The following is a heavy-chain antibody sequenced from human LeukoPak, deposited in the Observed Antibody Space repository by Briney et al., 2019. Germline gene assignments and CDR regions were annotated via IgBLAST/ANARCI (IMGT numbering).Heavy chain of an antibody. V-gene: IGHV1-69*13. CDR2: IIPIFGTA. CDR1: GGTFSSYA. Sequence: SVKVSCKASGGTFSSYAISWVRQAPGQGLEWMGGIIPIFGTANYAQKFQGRVTITAGESTSTAYMELSSLRSEDTAVYYCASKSGATSWPYYGMDVWGQGTTVTVSS. J-gene: IGHJ6*02. CDR3: ASKSGATSWPYYGMDV. D-gene: IGHD1-26*01.